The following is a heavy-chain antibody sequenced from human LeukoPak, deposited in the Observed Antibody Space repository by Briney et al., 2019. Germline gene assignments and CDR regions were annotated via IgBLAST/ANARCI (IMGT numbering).Heavy chain of an antibody. Sequence: ASVKVSCKASGYTFTSYYMHWVRQAPGQGLEWMGIINPSGGSTSYAQKFQGRVTMTRDTSTSTVYMELSSLRSEDTAVYYCAKDRRVRGVITPYGMDVWGKGTTVTVSS. CDR2: INPSGGST. D-gene: IGHD3-10*01. J-gene: IGHJ6*04. CDR1: GYTFTSYY. V-gene: IGHV1-46*01. CDR3: AKDRRVRGVITPYGMDV.